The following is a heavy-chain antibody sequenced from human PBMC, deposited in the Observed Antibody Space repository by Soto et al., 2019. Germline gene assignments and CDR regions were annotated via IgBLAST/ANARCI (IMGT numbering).Heavy chain of an antibody. CDR3: AREPGIAVAGPTDAFDI. V-gene: IGHV3-21*01. CDR1: GFTFSSYS. D-gene: IGHD6-19*01. CDR2: ISSSSSYI. Sequence: GGSLRLSCAASGFTFSSYSMNWVRQAPGKGLEWVSSISSSSSYIYYADSVKGRFTISRDNAKNSPYLQMNSLRAEDTAVYYCAREPGIAVAGPTDAFDIWGQGTMVTVSS. J-gene: IGHJ3*02.